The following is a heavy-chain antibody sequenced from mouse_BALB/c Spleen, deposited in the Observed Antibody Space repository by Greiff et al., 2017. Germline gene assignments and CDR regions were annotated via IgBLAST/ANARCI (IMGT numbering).Heavy chain of an antibody. Sequence: LVESGAELVRPGVSVKISCKGSGYTFTDYAMHWVKQSHAKSLEWIGVISTYYGDASYNQKFKGKATMTVDKSSSTAYMELARLTSEDSAIYYCARSTTATRGYYAMDYWGQGTSVTVSS. CDR1: GYTFTDYA. CDR3: ARSTTATRGYYAMDY. CDR2: ISTYYGDA. J-gene: IGHJ4*01. D-gene: IGHD1-2*01. V-gene: IGHV1S137*01.